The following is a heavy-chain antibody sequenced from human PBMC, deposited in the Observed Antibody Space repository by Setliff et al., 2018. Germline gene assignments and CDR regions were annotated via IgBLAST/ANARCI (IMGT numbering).Heavy chain of an antibody. CDR2: IYYRGST. D-gene: IGHD3-16*01. V-gene: IGHV4-38-2*02. CDR1: GYSISSGYN. CDR3: ARERAGGRGFTFGAIYYYYGMDV. J-gene: IGHJ6*02. Sequence: SETLSLTCAVSGYSISSGYNWGWIRQPPGKGLEWIASIYYRGSTYYNPSLKSRVTISVDTSKNQFSLKLSSVTAADTAVYYCARERAGGRGFTFGAIYYYYGMDVWGQGTTVTVSS.